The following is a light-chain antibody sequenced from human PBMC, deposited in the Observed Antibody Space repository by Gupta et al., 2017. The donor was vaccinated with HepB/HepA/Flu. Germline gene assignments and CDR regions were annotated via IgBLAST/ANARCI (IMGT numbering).Light chain of an antibody. CDR2: AAS. CDR1: QSISSH. CDR3: HQNSSLPFT. Sequence: DIQMTQSPSSLSASIGDRVTITCRASQSISSHLNWYQQKPGKAPSLLIFAASNLQAGVPSRFSGSGSGSDFTLTVSSLQPDDFATYYCHQNSSLPFTFGPGTKLDIK. V-gene: IGKV1-39*01. J-gene: IGKJ3*01.